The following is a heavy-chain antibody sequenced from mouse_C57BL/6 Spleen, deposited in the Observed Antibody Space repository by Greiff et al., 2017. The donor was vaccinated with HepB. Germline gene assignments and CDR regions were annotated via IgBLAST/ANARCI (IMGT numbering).Heavy chain of an antibody. CDR1: GFTFSSYG. V-gene: IGHV5-6*02. Sequence: DVMLVESGGDLVKPGGSLKLSCAASGFTFSSYGMSWVRQTPDKRLEWVATISSGGSYTYYPDSVKGRFTISRDNAKNTLYLQMSSLKSEDTAMYYCARHGWTYAMDYWGQGTSVTVSS. CDR3: ARHGWTYAMDY. CDR2: ISSGGSYT. J-gene: IGHJ4*01. D-gene: IGHD1-1*02.